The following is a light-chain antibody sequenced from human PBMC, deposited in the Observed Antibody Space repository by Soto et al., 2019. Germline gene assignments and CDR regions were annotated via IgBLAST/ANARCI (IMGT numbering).Light chain of an antibody. CDR3: QHYNSYSWT. CDR2: DAS. CDR1: HSITIW. J-gene: IGKJ1*01. V-gene: IGKV1-5*01. Sequence: DIQMTQSPSTLSASVGDRVTITCRASHSITIWLAWYQQKPGKAPKLLIFDASSLESGVPSRFSGSGSGTEFTLTISSLQPDDFATYYCQHYNSYSWTFGQGTKVEIK.